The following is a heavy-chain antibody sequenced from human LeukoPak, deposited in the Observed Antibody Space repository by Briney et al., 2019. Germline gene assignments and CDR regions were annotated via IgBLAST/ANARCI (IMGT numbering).Heavy chain of an antibody. CDR2: IKQDGSEK. Sequence: TGGSLRLSCTVSGSTISGYWMSWVRQAPGKGLEWVANIKQDGSEKYYVDSVKGRFTISRDNAKVSLYLQLDSLRVEDTAIYYCVRDWDFWGQGTLVIVSS. V-gene: IGHV3-7*03. CDR3: VRDWDF. CDR1: GSTISGYW. J-gene: IGHJ4*02.